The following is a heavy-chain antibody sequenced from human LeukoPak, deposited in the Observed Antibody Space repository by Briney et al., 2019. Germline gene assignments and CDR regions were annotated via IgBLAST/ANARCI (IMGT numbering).Heavy chain of an antibody. J-gene: IGHJ4*02. V-gene: IGHV3-69-1*01. CDR3: VREKSGGSESYDFAY. D-gene: IGHD3-3*01. CDR2: ISFTGDI. CDR1: GFSFSDYA. Sequence: GGSLRLSCAASGFSFSDYAMNWVRQAPGGGLEWVSSISFTGDIDYADSVKSRFTTSRDNAKNSVFLQLSRPTVGDTAVYYCVREKSGGSESYDFAYWGQGTMVTVSS.